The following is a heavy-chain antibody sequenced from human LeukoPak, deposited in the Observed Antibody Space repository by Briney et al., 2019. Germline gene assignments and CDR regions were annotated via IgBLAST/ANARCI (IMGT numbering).Heavy chain of an antibody. D-gene: IGHD6-13*01. Sequence: GGSLRLSCAASGFTFSSCGMHWVRQAPGKGLEWVAVIWYDGSNKYYADSVKGRFTISRDNSKNTLYLQMNSLRAEDTAVYYCARDPSPIAAAEYYFDYWGQGTLVTVSS. CDR1: GFTFSSCG. CDR3: ARDPSPIAAAEYYFDY. V-gene: IGHV3-33*01. CDR2: IWYDGSNK. J-gene: IGHJ4*02.